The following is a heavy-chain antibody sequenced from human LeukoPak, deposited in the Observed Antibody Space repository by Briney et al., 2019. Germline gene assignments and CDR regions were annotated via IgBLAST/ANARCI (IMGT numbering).Heavy chain of an antibody. CDR3: ARANYYDSSGYYYPNYFDY. J-gene: IGHJ4*02. D-gene: IGHD3-22*01. Sequence: SVKVSCKASGGTFSSYAISWVRQAPGQGLEWMGRIIPILGIANYAQKFQGRVTITADKSTSTAYMELSSLRSEDTAVYYCARANYYDSSGYYYPNYFDYWGQGTLVTVSS. CDR1: GGTFSSYA. CDR2: IIPILGIA. V-gene: IGHV1-69*04.